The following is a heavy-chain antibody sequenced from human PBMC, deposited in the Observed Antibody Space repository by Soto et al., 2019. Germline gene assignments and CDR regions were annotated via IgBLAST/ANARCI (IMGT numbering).Heavy chain of an antibody. CDR1: GFTFSIYA. CDR3: AKDSDITIFGVVYY. CDR2: ISGSGGST. Sequence: GGSLRLSCAASGFTFSIYAMSWVRQAPGKGLEWVSAISGSGGSTYYADSVKGRFTISRDNSKNTLYLQMNSLRAEDTAVYYCAKDSDITIFGVVYYWGQGTLVTVSS. D-gene: IGHD3-3*01. J-gene: IGHJ4*02. V-gene: IGHV3-23*01.